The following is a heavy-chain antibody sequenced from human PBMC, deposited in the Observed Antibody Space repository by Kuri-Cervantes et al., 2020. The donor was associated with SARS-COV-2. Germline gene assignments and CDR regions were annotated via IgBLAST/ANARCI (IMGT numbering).Heavy chain of an antibody. CDR2: IRSKTNNYAT. Sequence: GGSLRLSCAASGFTFSGSAMYWVRQPFEKGLEWVGRIRSKTNNYATSYAASLRGRFTISRDDSKNTAYLQMNSLRTEDTALHYCYTLIGVSATAYDDYWGQGTLVTVSS. J-gene: IGHJ4*02. CDR1: GFTFSGSA. CDR3: YTLIGVSATAYDDY. D-gene: IGHD2-21*02. V-gene: IGHV3-73*01.